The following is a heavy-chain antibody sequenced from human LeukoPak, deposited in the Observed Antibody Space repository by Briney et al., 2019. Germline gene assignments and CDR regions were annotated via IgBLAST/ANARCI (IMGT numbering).Heavy chain of an antibody. CDR3: ARDNSLAIVGCSDY. J-gene: IGHJ4*02. V-gene: IGHV1-2*02. CDR1: GYTFTGYY. D-gene: IGHD1-26*01. Sequence: GASVKVSCKASGYTFTGYYMHWVRQAPGQGLEWMGWINPNSGGTNYAQKFQGRVTMTRDTSISTAYMELSRLRSDDTAVYYCARDNSLAIVGCSDYWGQGTLVTVSS. CDR2: INPNSGGT.